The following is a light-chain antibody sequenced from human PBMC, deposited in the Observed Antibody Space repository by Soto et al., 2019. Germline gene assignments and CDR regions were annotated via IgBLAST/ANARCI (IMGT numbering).Light chain of an antibody. Sequence: DIQMTQSPSSLSASVGDRVTITCRASQSISNYLNWYQQKPGKAPRLLISAASSLQSGVPSRISGSGSGTEVTPTISLHQTEYFATYYCQQSYNIWTFGQGTKVEIK. CDR2: AAS. CDR1: QSISNY. CDR3: QQSYNIWT. J-gene: IGKJ1*01. V-gene: IGKV1-39*01.